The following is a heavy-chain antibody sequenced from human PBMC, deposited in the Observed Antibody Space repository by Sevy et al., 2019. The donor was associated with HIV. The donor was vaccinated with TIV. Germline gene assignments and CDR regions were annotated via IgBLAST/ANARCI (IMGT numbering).Heavy chain of an antibody. Sequence: GGSQRLSCAASGFTFSRYSMNWVRQAPGKGLEWVSSISSGGSYIFYADSVKGRFTVSRDNAKNSLYLQMNSLRAEDTSVYYCARVREDTAKVSALYWGQGILVTVSS. CDR3: ARVREDTAKVSALY. CDR2: ISSGGSYI. D-gene: IGHD5-18*01. J-gene: IGHJ4*02. V-gene: IGHV3-21*01. CDR1: GFTFSRYS.